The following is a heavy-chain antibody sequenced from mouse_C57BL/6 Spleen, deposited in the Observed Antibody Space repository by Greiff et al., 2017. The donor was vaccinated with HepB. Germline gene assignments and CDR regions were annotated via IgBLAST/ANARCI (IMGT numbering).Heavy chain of an antibody. Sequence: QVQLKESGPGLVQPSQSLSITCTVSGFSLTSYGVHWVRQSPGKGLEWLGVIWSGGSTDYNAAFISRLSISKDNSKSQVFFKMNSLQADDTAIYYCASPSYGSSYWYFDVWGTGTTVTVSS. CDR1: GFSLTSYG. J-gene: IGHJ1*03. CDR2: IWSGGST. D-gene: IGHD1-1*01. CDR3: ASPSYGSSYWYFDV. V-gene: IGHV2-2*01.